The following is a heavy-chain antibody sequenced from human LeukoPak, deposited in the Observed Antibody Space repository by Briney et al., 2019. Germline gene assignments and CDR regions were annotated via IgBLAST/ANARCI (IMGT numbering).Heavy chain of an antibody. Sequence: GGSLRLSFAASGFTFSSYAMSWVRQVPGKGLEWVSTITSGGGSTFYADSVKGRFTISRDSSKNTLYLRMSSLRAEDTAVYYCARDHPDCIGFSCLLFDYWGQGTLVTVSS. CDR3: ARDHPDCIGFSCLLFDY. CDR2: ITSGGGST. J-gene: IGHJ4*02. V-gene: IGHV3-23*01. D-gene: IGHD2-2*01. CDR1: GFTFSSYA.